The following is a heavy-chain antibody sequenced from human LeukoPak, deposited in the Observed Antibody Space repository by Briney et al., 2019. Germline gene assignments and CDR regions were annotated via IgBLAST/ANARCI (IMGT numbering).Heavy chain of an antibody. J-gene: IGHJ4*02. CDR3: ATYNWNDATGFDY. CDR1: GGSISTYY. CDR2: IDTSGNT. D-gene: IGHD1-1*01. Sequence: KPSETLSLTCTVSGGSISTYYWSLIRQPAGKGLEWIGRIDTSGNTNYNPSLKSRVTMSADTSKNQFSLKLSSVTAADTAVYYCATYNWNDATGFDYWGQGTLVAVSS. V-gene: IGHV4-4*07.